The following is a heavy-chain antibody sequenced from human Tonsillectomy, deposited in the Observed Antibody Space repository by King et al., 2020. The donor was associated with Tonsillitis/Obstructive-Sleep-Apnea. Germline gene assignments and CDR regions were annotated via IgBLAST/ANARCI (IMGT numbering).Heavy chain of an antibody. CDR2: IYYDGST. D-gene: IGHD6-19*01. V-gene: IGHV4-59*01. CDR1: GGSISSYY. J-gene: IGHJ4*02. Sequence: VQLQESDPGLVKPSETLSLTCTVSGGSISSYYWSWVRQPPGKGLEWIGYIYYDGSTTYNPSLKSRLTISVDTSKNQFSLKLSSVTAADTAVYFCARGSTSGWYRNDYWGQGALVTVSS. CDR3: ARGSTSGWYRNDY.